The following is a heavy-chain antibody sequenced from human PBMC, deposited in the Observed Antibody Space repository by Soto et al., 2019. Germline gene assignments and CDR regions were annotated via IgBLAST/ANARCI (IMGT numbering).Heavy chain of an antibody. D-gene: IGHD2-15*01. J-gene: IGHJ6*02. CDR1: GGSFSGYY. V-gene: IGHV4-34*01. Sequence: PSETLSLTCAVYGGSFSGYYWSWIRQPPGKGLEWIGEINHSGSTNYNPPLKSRVTISVDTSKNQFSLKLSSVTAADTAVYYCARVLSYYYYGIDVWGQGTKVTVSS. CDR2: INHSGST. CDR3: ARVLSYYYYGIDV.